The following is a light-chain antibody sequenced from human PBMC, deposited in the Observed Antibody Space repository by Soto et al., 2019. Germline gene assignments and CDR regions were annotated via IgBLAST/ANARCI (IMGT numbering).Light chain of an antibody. CDR1: SSDVGGFNY. CDR3: ISYTSSSTWV. V-gene: IGLV2-14*01. J-gene: IGLJ3*02. Sequence: QSALTQPASVSGSPGQSVTISCTGTSSDVGGFNYVSWYQQHPGKAPKLMIYEVTNRPSGVSNRFFGSKSGNTASLTVSGIQAEDEADYYCISYTSSSTWVFGGGTKLTFL. CDR2: EVT.